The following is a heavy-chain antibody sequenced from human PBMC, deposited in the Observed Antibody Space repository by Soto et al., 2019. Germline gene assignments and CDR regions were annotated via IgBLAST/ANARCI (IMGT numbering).Heavy chain of an antibody. J-gene: IGHJ5*02. CDR1: GGSFSGYY. CDR2: VNHSGST. D-gene: IGHD2-2*02. Sequence: LSLTCAVYGGSFSGYYWSWIRQPPGKGLEWIGEVNHSGSTNYNPSLKSRVTISVDTSKNQFSLKLSSVTAADTAVYYCARGRSVVVVPAAIDRYNWFDPWGQGTLVTVSS. V-gene: IGHV4-34*01. CDR3: ARGRSVVVVPAAIDRYNWFDP.